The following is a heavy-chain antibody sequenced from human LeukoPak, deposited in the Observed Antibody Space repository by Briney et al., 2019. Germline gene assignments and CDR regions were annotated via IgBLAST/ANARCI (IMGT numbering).Heavy chain of an antibody. D-gene: IGHD1-1*01. CDR1: GYTFTYHY. CDR3: ARESDVGKDFDC. J-gene: IGHJ4*02. Sequence: GASVKVSCKASGYTFTYHYIHLVRQAPGQGLEWMGIINPSNGDTNYAQRFQDRVTMTRDTSTSTVYMELSSLDSEDTAVYYCARESDVGKDFDCWGQGTLVTVSS. V-gene: IGHV1-46*01. CDR2: INPSNGDT.